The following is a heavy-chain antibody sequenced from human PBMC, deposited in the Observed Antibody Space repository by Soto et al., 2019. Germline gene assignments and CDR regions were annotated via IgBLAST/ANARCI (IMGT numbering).Heavy chain of an antibody. CDR2: SMPTVVSA. CDR3: AVAAVREIMAQESAGMAV. D-gene: IGHD3-10*02. J-gene: IGHJ6*02. Sequence: QVQLVQSGAEVKTPGSSVKVSCKASGGTLSDYAISWVRQAPGQGLEWMGGSMPTVVSANDAQNFQGRLTISADESKSTANLELSSLRSDETAVYYCAVAAVREIMAQESAGMAVWGQGTTVIVSS. V-gene: IGHV1-69*01. CDR1: GGTLSDYA.